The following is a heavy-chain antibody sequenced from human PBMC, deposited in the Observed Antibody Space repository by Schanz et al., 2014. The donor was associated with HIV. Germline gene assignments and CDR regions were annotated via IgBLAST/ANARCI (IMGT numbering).Heavy chain of an antibody. Sequence: QVQLVQSGAALRKPGTSVKVSCMVPGGTFNSHGFGWVRQAPGQGPEWMGGIIPLLGTTNYAQNLRGRVIITADESMSTVYMDLTSLRYEDTAVYYCARGAAEMATMTPWRYWGQGTLVTVSS. CDR3: ARGAAEMATMTPWRY. CDR1: GGTFNSHG. D-gene: IGHD5-12*01. J-gene: IGHJ4*02. V-gene: IGHV1-69*01. CDR2: IIPLLGTT.